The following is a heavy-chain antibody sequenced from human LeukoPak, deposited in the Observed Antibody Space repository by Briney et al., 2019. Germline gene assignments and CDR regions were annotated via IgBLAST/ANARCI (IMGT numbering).Heavy chain of an antibody. CDR3: ARVPSYNGGEGFYLYGLDV. J-gene: IGHJ6*02. Sequence: ASVKVSCKASGYTFSSYDINWVRQAPGQGLEWMGWMNPNSGNTGYAQKLQGRVTMTRDTSISTAYMELSSLACEDTAVYYCARVPSYNGGEGFYLYGLDVWGHGTTVTVSS. D-gene: IGHD2-21*01. V-gene: IGHV1-8*01. CDR2: MNPNSGNT. CDR1: GYTFSSYD.